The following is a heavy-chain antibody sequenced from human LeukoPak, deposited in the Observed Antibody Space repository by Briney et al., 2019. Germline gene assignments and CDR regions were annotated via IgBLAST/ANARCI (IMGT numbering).Heavy chain of an antibody. CDR2: INHSGST. J-gene: IGHJ3*02. V-gene: IGHV4-34*01. CDR3: ARSWRLYAFDI. D-gene: IGHD6-13*01. Sequence: SETLSLTYAVYGGSFSGYYWSWIRQPPGKGLEWIGAINHSGSTNYNPSLESRVTISVDTSKNRFSMKLSSVTDADTAVYYCARSWRLYAFDIWGQGTMVTVSS. CDR1: GGSFSGYY.